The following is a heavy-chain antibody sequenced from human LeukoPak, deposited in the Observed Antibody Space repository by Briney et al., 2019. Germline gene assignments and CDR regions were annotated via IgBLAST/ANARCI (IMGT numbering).Heavy chain of an antibody. D-gene: IGHD3-3*01. CDR2: IYSGGST. J-gene: IGHJ4*02. V-gene: IGHV3-66*01. CDR3: AKFRHDFWSGFDY. Sequence: GGSLRLSCAASEFSVGSNYMTWVRQAPGKGLEWVSLIYSGGSTYYADSVKGRFTISRDNSKNTLYLQMNSLRAEDTAVYYCAKFRHDFWSGFDYWGQGTLVTVSS. CDR1: EFSVGSNY.